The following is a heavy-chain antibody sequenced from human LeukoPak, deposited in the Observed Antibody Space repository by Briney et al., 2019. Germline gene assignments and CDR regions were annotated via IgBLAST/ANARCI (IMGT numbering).Heavy chain of an antibody. J-gene: IGHJ5*02. D-gene: IGHD2-2*01. CDR3: ARDGGFCSSTSCYGSNWFDP. CDR1: GFTFSNFG. CDR2: IRYDGSNK. Sequence: GRSLRLSCAASGFTFSNFGMHWVRQAPGKGLEWVAVIRYDGSNKYYADSVRDRFTISRDHSKNTLYLQMNSLRAEDTAVYYCARDGGFCSSTSCYGSNWFDPWGQGTLVTVSS. V-gene: IGHV3-33*01.